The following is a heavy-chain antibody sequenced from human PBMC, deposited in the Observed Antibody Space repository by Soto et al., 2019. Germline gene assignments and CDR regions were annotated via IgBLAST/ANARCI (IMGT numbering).Heavy chain of an antibody. CDR1: GYTFNTYY. CDR3: ARGGHIAVVTAIFAT. D-gene: IGHD2-21*02. Sequence: QVQLVQSGAEVRKPGASVKVSCKPSGYTFNTYYLHWLRQAPGQALEWMGVIHPSGGGTTYAQKFLGRVTVTRATSTTTVLMELSSLRSDETPVYYCARGGHIAVVTAIFATWGKGPLVTASS. J-gene: IGHJ5*02. V-gene: IGHV1-46*02. CDR2: IHPSGGGT.